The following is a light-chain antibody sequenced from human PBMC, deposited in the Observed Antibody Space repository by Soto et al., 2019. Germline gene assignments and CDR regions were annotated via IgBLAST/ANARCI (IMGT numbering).Light chain of an antibody. CDR3: QQYENLPYS. CDR2: AAS. J-gene: IGKJ2*03. V-gene: IGKV1-33*01. CDR1: QSISSY. Sequence: DIQMTQSPSSLSASVGDRVTITCRASQSISSYLNWYQQKPGKAPKLLIYAASSLQSGVPSRFSGSGSGTAFTFTISSLQPEDVGMYFCQQYENLPYSFGQGTKLEI.